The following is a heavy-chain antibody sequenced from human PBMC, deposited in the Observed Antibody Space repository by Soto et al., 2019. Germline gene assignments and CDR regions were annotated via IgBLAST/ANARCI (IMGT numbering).Heavy chain of an antibody. Sequence: PSETLSLTCAFYGGSFSGYYWSWIRQPPGKGLEWIGEINHSGNTNYNPSLKSRVTISVDTSKNQFSLKLSSVTAADTAVYYCAXHNYDGSGYYYYYYGIDVWGQGTTVTVSS. J-gene: IGHJ6*02. V-gene: IGHV4-34*01. CDR3: AXHNYDGSGYYYYYYGIDV. CDR2: INHSGNT. D-gene: IGHD3-22*01. CDR1: GGSFSGYY.